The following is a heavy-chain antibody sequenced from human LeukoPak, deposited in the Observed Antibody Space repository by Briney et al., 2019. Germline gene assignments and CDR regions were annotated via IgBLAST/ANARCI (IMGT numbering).Heavy chain of an antibody. CDR2: IGGYGGST. Sequence: GGSLRLSCEASGMTFSCYAMSWVRQAPGKGLEWVSAIGGYGGSTYYADSVKGRFTISRDNSKNTLYLQMNSLRAEDTAVYYCEKVAVVSGYWYFDLWGRGTLVTVSS. CDR3: EKVAVVSGYWYFDL. J-gene: IGHJ2*01. CDR1: GMTFSCYA. V-gene: IGHV3-23*01. D-gene: IGHD2-21*02.